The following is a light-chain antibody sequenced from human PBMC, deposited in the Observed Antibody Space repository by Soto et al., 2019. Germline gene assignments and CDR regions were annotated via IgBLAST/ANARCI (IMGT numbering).Light chain of an antibody. J-gene: IGLJ2*01. CDR3: QSADSSGTYVV. CDR1: ALPKQY. CDR2: KDS. Sequence: SYELTQPPSVSVSPGQTARITCSGDALPKQYAYWYHQKPGQAPVLVIYKDSERPSGLPERFSGSSSGTTVTLTISGVQAEDEADYYCQSADSSGTYVVFGGGTKLTVL. V-gene: IGLV3-25*03.